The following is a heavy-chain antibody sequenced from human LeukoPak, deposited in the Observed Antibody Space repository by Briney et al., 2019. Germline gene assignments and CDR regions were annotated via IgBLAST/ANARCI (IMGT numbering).Heavy chain of an antibody. CDR2: IYYCGSN. D-gene: IGHD6-6*01. J-gene: IGHJ5*02. Sequence: PSQTVSLMCTVSGGSISSGGYYWSWIRQHPGEGLEWFEYIYYCGSNYYNPPLKSGVTISVDTPKNQFSLKLSSVTAADTAVYFCARGPDSSSSNWFDPWGQGTLVTVSS. CDR1: GGSISSGGYY. V-gene: IGHV4-31*03. CDR3: ARGPDSSSSNWFDP.